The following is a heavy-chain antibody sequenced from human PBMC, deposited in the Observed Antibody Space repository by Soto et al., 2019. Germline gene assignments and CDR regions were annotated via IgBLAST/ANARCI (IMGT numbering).Heavy chain of an antibody. Sequence: PGGSLRLSCAASGFTFSSSIMSWVRQAPGKGLEWVSTFSGSSGNTYYADSVKGRFTISRDNSKNTLYLQMSSLRAEDTAVYYCAKRGNNLFDYWGQGTLVTVAS. CDR2: FSGSSGNT. J-gene: IGHJ4*02. CDR1: GFTFSSSI. V-gene: IGHV3-23*01. D-gene: IGHD5-12*01. CDR3: AKRGNNLFDY.